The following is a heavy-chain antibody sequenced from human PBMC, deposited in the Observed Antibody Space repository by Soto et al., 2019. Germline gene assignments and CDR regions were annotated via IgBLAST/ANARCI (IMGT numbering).Heavy chain of an antibody. J-gene: IGHJ5*02. D-gene: IGHD2-8*01. CDR1: GGSFSGYY. Sequence: SETLSLTCAVYGGSFSGYYWSWIRQPPGKGLEWIGEINHSGSTNYNPSLKSRVTISVDTSKNQFSLNLSSVTAADTAVYYCARSATDCTNGVCYGGWFDPWGQGTLVTVSS. CDR3: ARSATDCTNGVCYGGWFDP. V-gene: IGHV4-34*01. CDR2: INHSGST.